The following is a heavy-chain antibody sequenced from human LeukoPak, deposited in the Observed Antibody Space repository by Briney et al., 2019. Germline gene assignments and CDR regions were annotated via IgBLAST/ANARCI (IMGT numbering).Heavy chain of an antibody. Sequence: GGSLRLSCAASGFTFSSYSMNWVRQAPGKGLEWVSSISSSSSYIYYADSVKGRFTISRDNSKNTLYLQMNSLRAEDTAVYYCAKDTVTTRGVDYWGQGTLVTVSS. V-gene: IGHV3-21*04. CDR3: AKDTVTTRGVDY. CDR1: GFTFSSYS. D-gene: IGHD4-17*01. CDR2: ISSSSSYI. J-gene: IGHJ4*02.